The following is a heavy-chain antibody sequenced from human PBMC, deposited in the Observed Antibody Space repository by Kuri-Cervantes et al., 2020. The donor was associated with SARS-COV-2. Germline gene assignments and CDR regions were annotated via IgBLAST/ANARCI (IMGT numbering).Heavy chain of an antibody. CDR1: GFTFSSYA. V-gene: IGHV3-30*02. J-gene: IGHJ4*02. Sequence: GGSLRLSCAASGFTFSSYAMHWVRQAPGKGLEWVAFIRYDGSNKYYADSVKGRFTISRDNSKNTLYLHMDNLRTEDTAVYYCAKGSTFDPLEERIVITFGGVIAPCYFDSWGQGTLVTVSS. CDR2: IRYDGSNK. CDR3: AKGSTFDPLEERIVITFGGVIAPCYFDS. D-gene: IGHD3-16*02.